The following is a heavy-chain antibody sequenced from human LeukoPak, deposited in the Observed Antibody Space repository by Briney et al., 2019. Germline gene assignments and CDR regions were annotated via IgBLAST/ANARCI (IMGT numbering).Heavy chain of an antibody. J-gene: IGHJ4*02. CDR2: ISLNGAST. D-gene: IGHD2-2*01. CDR1: GSTFSNFA. CDR3: VKDEADIAVVQ. Sequence: GGSLRLSCSASGSTFSNFALHWVRQAPGKGLEYLAAISLNGASTYYADAVKGRFTISRDNSKNTLYLQMNSLRTEDTAVYYCVKDEADIAVVQWGPGTLVTVSS. V-gene: IGHV3-64D*06.